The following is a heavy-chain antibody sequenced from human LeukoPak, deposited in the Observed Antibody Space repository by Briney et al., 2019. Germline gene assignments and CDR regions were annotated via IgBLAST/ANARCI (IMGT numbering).Heavy chain of an antibody. CDR1: GGSISSYY. CDR3: ARGSCSGGSCYSVSWFDP. D-gene: IGHD2-15*01. V-gene: IGHV4-59*01. Sequence: SETLSLTCTVSGGSISSYYWSWVRQPPGKGLEWVGYIYYSGSTNYNPSLKSRVTISVDTSKNQFSLKLSSVTAADTAVYYCARGSCSGGSCYSVSWFDPWGQGTLVTVSS. CDR2: IYYSGST. J-gene: IGHJ5*02.